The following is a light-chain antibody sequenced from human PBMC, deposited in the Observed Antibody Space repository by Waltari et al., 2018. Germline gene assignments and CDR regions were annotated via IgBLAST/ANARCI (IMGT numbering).Light chain of an antibody. CDR3: QAWDSSTASWV. J-gene: IGLJ3*02. Sequence: SYELTQPPSVSVSPGQTASITCSGDKLGDKYACWYPQKPGQAPVLVIYQDSKRPSGIPERFSGSNSGNTATLTISGTQAMDEADYYCQAWDSSTASWVFGGGTKLTVL. CDR2: QDS. CDR1: KLGDKY. V-gene: IGLV3-1*01.